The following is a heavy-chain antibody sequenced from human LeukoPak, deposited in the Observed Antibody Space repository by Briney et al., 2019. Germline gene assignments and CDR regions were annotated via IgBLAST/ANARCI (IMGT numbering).Heavy chain of an antibody. V-gene: IGHV4-61*02. J-gene: IGHJ4*02. Sequence: PSQTLSLTCTVSGGSISSGSYYWSWIRQPAGKGLEWIGRIYTSGSTNYNPSLKSRVTISVDTSKNQISLKLSSVTAADTAVYYCARVNPYCSGGSCSYYFDYWGQGTLVTVSS. CDR3: ARVNPYCSGGSCSYYFDY. CDR2: IYTSGST. CDR1: GGSISSGSYY. D-gene: IGHD2-15*01.